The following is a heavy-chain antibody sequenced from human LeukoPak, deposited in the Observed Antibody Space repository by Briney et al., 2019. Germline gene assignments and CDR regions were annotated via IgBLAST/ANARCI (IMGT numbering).Heavy chain of an antibody. CDR2: ISSSSYI. V-gene: IGHV3-21*01. Sequence: GGSLRLSCAASGFTFSSYSMNWVRQAPGKGLEWVSSISSSSYIYYADSVKGRFTISRDNAKNSLYLQMNSLRAEDTAVYYCARDLWFGESPGYYYYMDVWGKGTTVTVSS. CDR3: ARDLWFGESPGYYYYMDV. D-gene: IGHD3-10*01. J-gene: IGHJ6*03. CDR1: GFTFSSYS.